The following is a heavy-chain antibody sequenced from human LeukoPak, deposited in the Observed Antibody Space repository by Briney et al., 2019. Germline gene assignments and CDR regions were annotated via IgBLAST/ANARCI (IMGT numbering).Heavy chain of an antibody. D-gene: IGHD2-2*01. CDR3: AREDIVVVPAAHLGFDP. J-gene: IGHJ5*02. V-gene: IGHV1-2*02. Sequence: ASVKVSCKASGYTFTGYYMHWVRQAPGQGLEWMGWINPNSGGTNYAQKFQGRVTMTRDTSISTAYMELSRLRSDDTAVYYCAREDIVVVPAAHLGFDPWGQGTLVTVSS. CDR2: INPNSGGT. CDR1: GYTFTGYY.